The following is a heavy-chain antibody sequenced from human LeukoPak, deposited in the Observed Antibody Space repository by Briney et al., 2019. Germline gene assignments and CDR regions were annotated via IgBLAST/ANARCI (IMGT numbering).Heavy chain of an antibody. CDR3: ASMLQVVAATLDAFDI. CDR1: GSSFTSYW. J-gene: IGHJ3*02. V-gene: IGHV5-51*01. CDR2: IYPGDSDT. Sequence: GESLQISCKGSGSSFTSYWIGWVRQLPGKGVEWMGIIYPGDSDTRYSPSFQGRVTISADKSISTAYLQWSSLKASDTAMYFCASMLQVVAATLDAFDIWGQGTMVTVSS. D-gene: IGHD2-15*01.